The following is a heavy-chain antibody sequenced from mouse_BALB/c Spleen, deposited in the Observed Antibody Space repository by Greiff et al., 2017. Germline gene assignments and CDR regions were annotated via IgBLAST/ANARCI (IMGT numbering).Heavy chain of an antibody. Sequence: EVQVVESGGGLVQPGGSRKLSCAASGFTFSSFGMHWVRQAPEKGLEWVAYISSGSSTIYYADTVKGRFTISRDNPKNTLFLQMTSLRSEDTAMYYCARSGLDAMDYWGQGTSVTVSS. CDR1: GFTFSSFG. J-gene: IGHJ4*01. V-gene: IGHV5-17*02. CDR3: ARSGLDAMDY. D-gene: IGHD3-3*01. CDR2: ISSGSSTI.